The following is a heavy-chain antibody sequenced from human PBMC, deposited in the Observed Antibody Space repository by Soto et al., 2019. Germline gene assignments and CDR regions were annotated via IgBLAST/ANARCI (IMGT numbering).Heavy chain of an antibody. CDR1: GGSFSTYG. CDR2: FIPVFTTA. D-gene: IGHD4-17*01. Sequence: QVQLVQSGAEVKKPGSSVKVSCKASGGSFSTYGISWVRQAPGQGLEWMGGFIPVFTTAKYAQKFQGRGSTTADQSLDTAHMALSTLRSDVTAVSSCPRAGGGVSSTTVLRGDLDIWGQGTVVTVSS. CDR3: PRAGGGVSSTTVLRGDLDI. J-gene: IGHJ3*02. V-gene: IGHV1-69*01.